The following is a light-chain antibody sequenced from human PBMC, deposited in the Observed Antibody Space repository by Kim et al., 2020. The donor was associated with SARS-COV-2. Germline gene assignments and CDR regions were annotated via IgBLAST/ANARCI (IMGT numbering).Light chain of an antibody. CDR2: GSY. CDR1: QTVGSN. CDR3: HQYNNWPRT. Sequence: EIVMTQSPATLSVSPGERATLSCRASQTVGSNLAWYQQEPGQAPRLLIYGSYTRATGIPARFSGSGSGTEFTLTISSLQSEDFVVYYCHQYNNWPRTFGQGTKVDIK. V-gene: IGKV3-15*01. J-gene: IGKJ1*01.